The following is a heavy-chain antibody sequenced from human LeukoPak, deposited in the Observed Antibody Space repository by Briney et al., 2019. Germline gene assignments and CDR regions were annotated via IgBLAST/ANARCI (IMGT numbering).Heavy chain of an antibody. CDR2: FDPEDGET. J-gene: IGHJ4*02. D-gene: IGHD3-10*01. CDR3: ATQGGRVVEGATGSRYFDY. Sequence: ASVKVSCKVSGYTLTELSMHWVRQAPGKGLEWMGGFDPEDGETIYAQKFQGRVTMTEDTSTDTAYMELSSLRSEDTAVYYCATQGGRVVEGATGSRYFDYWGQGTLVTVSS. V-gene: IGHV1-24*01. CDR1: GYTLTELS.